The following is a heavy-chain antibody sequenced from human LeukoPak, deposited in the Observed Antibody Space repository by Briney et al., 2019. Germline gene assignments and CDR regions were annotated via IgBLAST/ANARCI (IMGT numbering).Heavy chain of an antibody. J-gene: IGHJ5*02. CDR3: ARGGGYSYNWFDP. D-gene: IGHD5-18*01. CDR1: GGSFSGYY. V-gene: IGHV4-34*01. Sequence: SETLSLTCAVYGGSFSGYYWGWIRQPPGKGLEWIGSFYYNGNTFYSPSLKSRVTISVDTSKNQFSLKLSSVTAADTAVYYCARGGGYSYNWFDPWGQGTLVTVSS. CDR2: FYYNGNT.